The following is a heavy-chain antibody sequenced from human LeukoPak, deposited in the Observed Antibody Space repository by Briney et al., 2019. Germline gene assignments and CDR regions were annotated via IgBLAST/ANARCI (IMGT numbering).Heavy chain of an antibody. CDR3: ARAGLDIVLMDV. CDR2: ISAYNGNT. Sequence: ASVKLSCKASGYTFINYGINCVRQAPGQGLEWMGWISAYNGNTNYAQSLQGRVTMTTDTSTSTVYMELSSLRSEDTAVYYCARAGLDIVLMDVWGQGTTVTV. V-gene: IGHV1-18*01. CDR1: GYTFINYG. D-gene: IGHD2-8*01. J-gene: IGHJ6*02.